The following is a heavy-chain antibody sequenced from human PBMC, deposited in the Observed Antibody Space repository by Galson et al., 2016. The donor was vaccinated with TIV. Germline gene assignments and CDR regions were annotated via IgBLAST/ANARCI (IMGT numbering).Heavy chain of an antibody. V-gene: IGHV1-69*13. J-gene: IGHJ6*02. CDR3: ATDRNTALDTYSYYYGMDV. CDR1: GGTFSTYV. CDR2: INPIFGTA. D-gene: IGHD5-18*01. Sequence: SVKVSCKASGGTFSTYVFSWLRQAPGQGLEWMGVINPIFGTANYAQTLQGRLTITADESTSSAYMELSSLSSEDTAVYYCATDRNTALDTYSYYYGMDVWGQGTTVTVSS.